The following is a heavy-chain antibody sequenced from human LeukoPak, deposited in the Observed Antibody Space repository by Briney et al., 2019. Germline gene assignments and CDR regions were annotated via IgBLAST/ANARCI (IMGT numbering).Heavy chain of an antibody. Sequence: PSETLSLTCTVSGYSISSGYYWGWIRQPPGKGLEWIGSIYHSGSTYYNPSLKSRVTISVDTSKNQFSLKLSPVTAADTAVYYCARGDYGDYEPAFDFWGQGTMVTVSS. D-gene: IGHD4-17*01. CDR2: IYHSGST. V-gene: IGHV4-38-2*02. J-gene: IGHJ3*01. CDR3: ARGDYGDYEPAFDF. CDR1: GYSISSGYY.